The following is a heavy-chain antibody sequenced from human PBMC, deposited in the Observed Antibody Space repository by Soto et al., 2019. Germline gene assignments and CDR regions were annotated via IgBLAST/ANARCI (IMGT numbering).Heavy chain of an antibody. V-gene: IGHV1-3*05. J-gene: IGHJ4*02. D-gene: IGHD3-9*01. CDR2: IKADNGDT. Sequence: QVQIVQSGPEEKSPGASVKLSCTTSGYIFADYAIHWVRQAPGQGLEWVGWIKADNGDTRYSPKFQGRLIMTRDISASTSYMELSALRSADTGVFYCATSDWAWWGRGTLITVSS. CDR3: ATSDWAW. CDR1: GYIFADYA.